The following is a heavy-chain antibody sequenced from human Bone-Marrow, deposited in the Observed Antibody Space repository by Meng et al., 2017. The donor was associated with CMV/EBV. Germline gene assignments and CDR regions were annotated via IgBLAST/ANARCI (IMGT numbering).Heavy chain of an antibody. Sequence: GESLKISCAASGFTFSDYYMSWIRQAPGKGLEWVSYISSSGSTIYYADSVKGRFTISRDNAKNSLYLQMNSLRAEDTAVYYCAREEVVPAPKRWFDPWGQGTLVTVSS. D-gene: IGHD2-2*01. J-gene: IGHJ5*02. V-gene: IGHV3-11*01. CDR1: GFTFSDYY. CDR2: ISSSGSTI. CDR3: AREEVVPAPKRWFDP.